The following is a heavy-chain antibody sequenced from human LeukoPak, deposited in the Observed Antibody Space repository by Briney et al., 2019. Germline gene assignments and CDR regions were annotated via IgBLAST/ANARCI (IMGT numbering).Heavy chain of an antibody. D-gene: IGHD2-15*01. CDR2: IYYSGST. CDR1: GGSISSYY. Sequence: SETLSLTCTVSGGSISSYYWSWIRQPPGKGLEWIGYIYYSGSTNCNPSLKSRVTISVDTSKNQFSLKLSSVTAADTAVYYCARVPYEGGPPLPYYYYGMDVWGQGTTVTVSS. CDR3: ARVPYEGGPPLPYYYYGMDV. J-gene: IGHJ6*02. V-gene: IGHV4-59*01.